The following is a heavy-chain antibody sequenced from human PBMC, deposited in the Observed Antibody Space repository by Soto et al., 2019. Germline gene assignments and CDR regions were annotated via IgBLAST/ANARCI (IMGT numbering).Heavy chain of an antibody. Sequence: EVQLVESGGGLVQPGGSLRLSCAASGFTFSSYWMSWVRQAPGKGLAWVANIKQDGSEKYYVDSVKGRFTISRDNAKNSLYLQMNSLRAEDTAVYYCARVGRGRIAAAGTLGGYYYYYGMDVWGQGTTVTVSS. V-gene: IGHV3-7*03. CDR1: GFTFSSYW. J-gene: IGHJ6*02. CDR3: ARVGRGRIAAAGTLGGYYYYYGMDV. D-gene: IGHD6-13*01. CDR2: IKQDGSEK.